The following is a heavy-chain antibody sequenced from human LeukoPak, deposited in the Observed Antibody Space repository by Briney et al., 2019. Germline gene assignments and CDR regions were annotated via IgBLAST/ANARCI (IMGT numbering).Heavy chain of an antibody. CDR1: GGSISSGSYY. Sequence: PSQTLSLTCTVSGGSISSGSYYWSWIRQPAGKGLEWIGRIYTSGSTNYNPSLKSRVTISVDTSKNQFSLKLSSVTAADTAVYYYVWGSYPRNYFDYWGQGTLVTVSS. CDR3: VWGSYPRNYFDY. D-gene: IGHD3-16*01. J-gene: IGHJ4*02. CDR2: IYTSGST. V-gene: IGHV4-61*02.